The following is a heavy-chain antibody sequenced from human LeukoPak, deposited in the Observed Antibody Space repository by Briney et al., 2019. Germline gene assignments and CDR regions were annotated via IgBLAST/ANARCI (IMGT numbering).Heavy chain of an antibody. Sequence: GGSLRLSCAASGFTFSSYEMNWVRQAPGKGLEWVSYISSSGSTIYYAGSVKGRFTISRDNAKNSLYLQMNSLRAEDTAVYYCARQQLAYYFDYWGQGTLVTVSS. CDR1: GFTFSSYE. CDR3: ARQQLAYYFDY. V-gene: IGHV3-48*03. CDR2: ISSSGSTI. J-gene: IGHJ4*02. D-gene: IGHD6-13*01.